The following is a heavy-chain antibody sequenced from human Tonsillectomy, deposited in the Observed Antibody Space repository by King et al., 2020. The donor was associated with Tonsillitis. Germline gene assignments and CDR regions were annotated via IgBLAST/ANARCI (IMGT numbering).Heavy chain of an antibody. CDR3: ARGLMPHYYYGMDV. CDR2: XXPXFGXX. J-gene: IGHJ6*02. Sequence: QLXQSGAEVKKPXSSVKVSCKASGGTFSSYAISWVRQAPGQGLEWMXGXXPXFGXXNXXKKFQGRVTITADXSTSTAYMELXXXGSEDTAVYYCARGLMPHYYYGMDVWGQGTTVTVSS. CDR1: GGTFSSYA. D-gene: IGHD2-2*01. V-gene: IGHV1-69*01.